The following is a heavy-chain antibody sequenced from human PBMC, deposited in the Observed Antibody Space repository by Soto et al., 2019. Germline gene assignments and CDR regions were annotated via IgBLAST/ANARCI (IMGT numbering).Heavy chain of an antibody. J-gene: IGHJ4*02. CDR1: GGSISSYY. CDR3: ARGSYDFWSGYYSPLLGFDY. Sequence: PSETLSLTCTVSGGSISSYYWSWIRQPPGKGLEWIGYIYYSGSTNYNPSLKSRVTISVDTSKNQFSLKLSSVTAADTAVYYCARGSYDFWSGYYSPLLGFDYWGQGTLVTSPQ. CDR2: IYYSGST. V-gene: IGHV4-59*01. D-gene: IGHD3-3*01.